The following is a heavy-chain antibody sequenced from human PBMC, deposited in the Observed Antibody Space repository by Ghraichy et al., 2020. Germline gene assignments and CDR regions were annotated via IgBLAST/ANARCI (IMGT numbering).Heavy chain of an antibody. Sequence: ASVKVSCKASGYTFTDYYMHWVRQAPGQGLEWMGRINPNSGGTNYAQKFQGRVTMTRDTSISTAYMELSRLRSDDTAVYYCARDQPPYRVGATDWFDPWGQGTLVTVSS. D-gene: IGHD1-26*01. J-gene: IGHJ5*02. CDR2: INPNSGGT. V-gene: IGHV1-2*06. CDR1: GYTFTDYY. CDR3: ARDQPPYRVGATDWFDP.